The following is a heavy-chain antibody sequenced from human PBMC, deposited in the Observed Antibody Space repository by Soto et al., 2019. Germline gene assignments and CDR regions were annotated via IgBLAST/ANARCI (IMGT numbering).Heavy chain of an antibody. Sequence: GGSLRLSCAASGITFIYAWMDWVRQAPGKRLEWVGRIKSQASGGAIDYAAPVKGRFTISRDDSKNTVYLQMDSLKTEDTAVYYCTHLLSLAHPYSYLWGQGTQVTV. CDR1: GITFIYAW. CDR2: IKSQASGGAI. D-gene: IGHD2-21*01. CDR3: THLLSLAHPYSYL. V-gene: IGHV3-15*07. J-gene: IGHJ4*02.